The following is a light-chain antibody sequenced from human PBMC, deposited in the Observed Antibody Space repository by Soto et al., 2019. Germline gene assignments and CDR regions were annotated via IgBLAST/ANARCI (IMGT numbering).Light chain of an antibody. V-gene: IGLV1-44*01. J-gene: IGLJ2*01. CDR1: SSNIGSYT. Sequence: QSVLTQPPSASGTPGQRVTISCSGSSSNIGSYTVNWYQQLPGTAPKLLIYSNDQRPSGVPDRFSGSKSGTSASLAISGLQSEDEADHYCAAWDDTLNGVVFGGGTKLTVL. CDR3: AAWDDTLNGVV. CDR2: SND.